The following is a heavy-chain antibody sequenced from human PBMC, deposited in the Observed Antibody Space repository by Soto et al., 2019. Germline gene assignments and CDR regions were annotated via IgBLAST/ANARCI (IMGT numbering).Heavy chain of an antibody. D-gene: IGHD6-13*01. V-gene: IGHV1-8*01. J-gene: IGHJ4*02. CDR3: ARVRAGYSSRRAFDY. Sequence: QVQLVQSGAEVKKPGASVKVSCKASGYTFTSYDINWVRQATGQGLEWMGWMNPNSGNTGYAQKFQGRVTMTRNTSISTAYMELSSIRSEDTDVYFCARVRAGYSSRRAFDYWGQGTLVTVSS. CDR1: GYTFTSYD. CDR2: MNPNSGNT.